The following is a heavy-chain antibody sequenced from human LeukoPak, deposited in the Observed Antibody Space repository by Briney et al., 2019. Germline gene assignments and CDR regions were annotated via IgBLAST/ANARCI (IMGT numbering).Heavy chain of an antibody. CDR2: IYASGST. V-gene: IGHV4-61*02. CDR3: ARGLLWFGELFPSWFDP. Sequence: PSETLSLTCTVSGGSISSGTYYWSWIRQSAGKGLEWIGRIYASGSTNYNPSLKSRVTISVDTSKNQFSLKLSSVTAADTAVYYCARGLLWFGELFPSWFDPWGQGTLVTVSS. CDR1: GGSISSGTYY. D-gene: IGHD3-10*01. J-gene: IGHJ5*02.